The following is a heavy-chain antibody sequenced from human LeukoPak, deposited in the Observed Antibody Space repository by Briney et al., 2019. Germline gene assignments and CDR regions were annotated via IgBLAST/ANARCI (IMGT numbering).Heavy chain of an antibody. CDR2: IYDSGST. Sequence: SETLSLTCTVSGGSISSGDYYWSWIRQPPGKGLEWIGYIYDSGSTYYNPSLKSRVTISVDTSKNQFSLKLSSVTAADTAVYYCARVVVAATIFARSYYFDYWGQGTLVTVSS. CDR1: GGSISSGDYY. CDR3: ARVVVAATIFARSYYFDY. D-gene: IGHD2-15*01. V-gene: IGHV4-30-4*01. J-gene: IGHJ4*02.